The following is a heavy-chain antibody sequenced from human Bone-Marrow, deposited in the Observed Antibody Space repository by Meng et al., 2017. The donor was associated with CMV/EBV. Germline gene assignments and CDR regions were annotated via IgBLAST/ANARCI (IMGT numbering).Heavy chain of an antibody. CDR3: ARGSSSWYLGDAFDI. V-gene: IGHV1-2*02. CDR2: INPNSGGT. J-gene: IGHJ3*02. CDR1: GYTFTGYY. D-gene: IGHD6-13*01. Sequence: ASVKVSCKASGYTFTGYYMHWVRQAPGQGLEWMGWINPNSGGTNYAQKFQGRVTMTRDTSISTAYMELSRLRSDDTAVYYCARGSSSWYLGDAFDIWGQGTTVTVSS.